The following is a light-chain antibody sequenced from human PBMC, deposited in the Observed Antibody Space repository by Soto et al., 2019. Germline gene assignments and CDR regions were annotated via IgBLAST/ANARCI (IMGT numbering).Light chain of an antibody. CDR3: AAWDDSLSGPRYV. CDR2: SNN. Sequence: QSVLTQPPSASGTPGQRVTISCSGSSSNIGSNYVYWYQQLPGTAPKLLIYSNNQRPSGVPDRFSGSKSGTSASLAISGLRSEDEADYYCAAWDDSLSGPRYVFGTGTK. CDR1: SSNIGSNY. V-gene: IGLV1-47*02. J-gene: IGLJ1*01.